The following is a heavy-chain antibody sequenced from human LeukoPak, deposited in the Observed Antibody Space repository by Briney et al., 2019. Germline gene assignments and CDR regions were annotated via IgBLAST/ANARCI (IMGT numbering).Heavy chain of an antibody. CDR2: IVVGSGNT. J-gene: IGHJ4*02. CDR1: EFTVTSSG. Sequence: AVTDACQSPEFTVTSSGVEWGRRASGQRLKKIGWIVVGSGNTNYAQKFQERVTITRDMSTSTAYMELSSLRSEDTAVYYCAADSWVVATTPFDYWGQGTLVTVSS. V-gene: IGHV1-58*01. D-gene: IGHD5-12*01. CDR3: AADSWVVATTPFDY.